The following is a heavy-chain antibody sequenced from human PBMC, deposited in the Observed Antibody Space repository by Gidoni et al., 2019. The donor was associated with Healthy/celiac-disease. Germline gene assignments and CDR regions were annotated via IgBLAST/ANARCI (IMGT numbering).Heavy chain of an antibody. CDR3: ARDLSSSSSWPDAFDI. D-gene: IGHD6-13*01. J-gene: IGHJ3*02. Sequence: QVQLVESGGGLVKPGGSLRLSCAASGFTFSAYYMSWIRQAPGKGLEWVSYISSSSSYTNYADSVKGRFTISRDNAKNSLYLQVNSLRAEDTAVYYCARDLSSSSSWPDAFDIWGQGTMVTVSS. V-gene: IGHV3-11*06. CDR2: ISSSSSYT. CDR1: GFTFSAYY.